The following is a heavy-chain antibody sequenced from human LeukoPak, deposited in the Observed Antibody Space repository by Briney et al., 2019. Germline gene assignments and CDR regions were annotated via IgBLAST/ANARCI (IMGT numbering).Heavy chain of an antibody. CDR2: IKQDGSEK. Sequence: GGSLRLSCAASGFTFSSYWMSWVRQTPGKGLEWVANIKQDGSEKYYVDSVKGRFTISRDNTKNSVYLQMNSLRAEDTAVYYCARDDGGYYHDAFDIWGQGTMVTVSS. V-gene: IGHV3-7*03. D-gene: IGHD3-22*01. CDR3: ARDDGGYYHDAFDI. CDR1: GFTFSSYW. J-gene: IGHJ3*02.